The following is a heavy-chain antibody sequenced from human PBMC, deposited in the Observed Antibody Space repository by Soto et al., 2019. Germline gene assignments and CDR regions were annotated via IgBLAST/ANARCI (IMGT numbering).Heavy chain of an antibody. V-gene: IGHV4-4*02. D-gene: IGHD1-1*01. J-gene: IGHJ5*01. CDR2: IYPSGST. Sequence: SETLSLTCAVSGGSITNSNWWIWVRQPPGKGLEWIGEIYPSGSTNYNPSLKSQVTILVDKSKSQFFLKLSSVSAADTAVYYCARAWNDGRFDCWGQGTLVTFSS. CDR3: ARAWNDGRFDC. CDR1: GGSITNSNW.